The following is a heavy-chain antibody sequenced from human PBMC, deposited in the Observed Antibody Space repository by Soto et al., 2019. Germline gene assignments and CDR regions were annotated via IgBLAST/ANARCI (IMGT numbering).Heavy chain of an antibody. J-gene: IGHJ4*02. CDR1: GFTFSSYG. CDR2: IWYDGSNK. D-gene: IGHD3-22*01. CDR3: ARDLTWYYDSSGYFDY. Sequence: QVQLVESGGGVVQPGRSLRLSCAASGFTFSSYGMHWVRQAPGKGLEWVAVIWYDGSNKYYADSVKGRFTISRDNSKNKLYLQMNSLRADDTAVYYYARDLTWYYDSSGYFDYWGQGTLVTVSS. V-gene: IGHV3-33*01.